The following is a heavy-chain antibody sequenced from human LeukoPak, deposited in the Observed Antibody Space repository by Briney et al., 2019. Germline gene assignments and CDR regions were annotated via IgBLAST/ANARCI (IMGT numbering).Heavy chain of an antibody. Sequence: SETLSLTCTVSGGSFSNHYWSWIRQPSGKGLEWIGYIYHTGSTNYNPSLKSRVTISVDTSKNQFSLKLSPVTAADTAVYYCARGNYVDWFDPWGQGTQVTVSS. J-gene: IGHJ5*02. D-gene: IGHD1-7*01. CDR1: GGSFSNHY. CDR3: ARGNYVDWFDP. CDR2: IYHTGST. V-gene: IGHV4-59*11.